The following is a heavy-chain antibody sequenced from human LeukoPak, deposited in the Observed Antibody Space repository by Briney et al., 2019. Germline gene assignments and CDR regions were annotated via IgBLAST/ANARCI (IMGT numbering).Heavy chain of an antibody. CDR1: GFTFSSYL. D-gene: IGHD6-19*01. V-gene: IGHV3-74*01. CDR3: APEYSSSLDY. J-gene: IGHJ4*02. Sequence: GGSLRLSCAASGFTFSSYLMHWVRQAPGKGLVWVSRINTDGSSTSYADSVKGRFTISRDNAKNTLYLQMNSLRAEDTAVYYCAPEYSSSLDYWGQGTLVTVSS. CDR2: INTDGSST.